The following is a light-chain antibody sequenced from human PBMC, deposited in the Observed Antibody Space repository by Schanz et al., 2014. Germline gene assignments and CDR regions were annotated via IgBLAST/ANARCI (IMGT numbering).Light chain of an antibody. V-gene: IGLV2-14*03. CDR3: SSYTSSSTWV. J-gene: IGLJ3*02. CDR2: DVS. CDR1: SSDVGGYNY. Sequence: QSALTQPASVSGSPGQSITISCTGTSSDVGGYNYVSWYQHHPGKAPKLIISDVSDRPSGVSNRFSGSKSGNTASLTISGLQAEDEADYYCSSYTSSSTWVFGGGTKLTVL.